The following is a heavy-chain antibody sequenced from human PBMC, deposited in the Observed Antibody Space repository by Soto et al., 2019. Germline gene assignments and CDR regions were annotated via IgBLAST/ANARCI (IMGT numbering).Heavy chain of an antibody. CDR2: ISSSSSYI. J-gene: IGHJ4*02. V-gene: IGHV3-21*01. D-gene: IGHD6-13*01. Sequence: EVQLVESGGGLVKPGGSLRLSCAASGFTFSSYSMNWVRQAPGKGLEWVSSISSSSSYIYYADSVKGRFTISRDNAKNSLYLQINSLRAEDTAVYYCARVAQGIADYFDYWGQGTLVTVSS. CDR1: GFTFSSYS. CDR3: ARVAQGIADYFDY.